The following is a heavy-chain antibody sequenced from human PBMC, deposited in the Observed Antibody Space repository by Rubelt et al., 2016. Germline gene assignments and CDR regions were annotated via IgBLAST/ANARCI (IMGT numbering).Heavy chain of an antibody. V-gene: IGHV3-7*05. Sequence: RRSGRQAPGKGLEWVANIRQDGSEKYYLDSVKGRFTISRDNAKNSLYLQMNSLRAEDTAVYYCARERLLDYWGQGTLVTVSS. CDR2: IRQDGSEK. CDR3: ARERLLDY. J-gene: IGHJ4*02.